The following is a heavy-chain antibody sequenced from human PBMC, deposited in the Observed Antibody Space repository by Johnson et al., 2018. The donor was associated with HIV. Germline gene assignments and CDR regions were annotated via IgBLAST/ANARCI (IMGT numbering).Heavy chain of an antibody. Sequence: HVQLVESGGGVVQPGRSLRLSCAASGFTFSSYGMHWVRQAPGKGLEWVAVVWYDGSNKYYADSVKGRFTISRDNSKNTLYMQMNSLRAEDTAVYYCAKENGESQQLPLGDAFDVWGQGTMVIVSS. V-gene: IGHV3-33*06. CDR1: GFTFSSYG. D-gene: IGHD6-13*01. CDR2: VWYDGSNK. CDR3: AKENGESQQLPLGDAFDV. J-gene: IGHJ3*01.